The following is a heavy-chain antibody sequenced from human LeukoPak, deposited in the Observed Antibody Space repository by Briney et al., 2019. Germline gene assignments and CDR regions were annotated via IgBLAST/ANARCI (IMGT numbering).Heavy chain of an antibody. D-gene: IGHD5-18*01. CDR1: GYTFTGYY. CDR2: INPNSGGT. Sequence: ASVTVSCKASGYTFTGYYMHWVRQAPGQGLEWMGWINPNSGGTNYAQKFQGRVTMTRDTSISTAYMELSRLRSDDTAVYYCARGDTAMVIDYYYYYGMDVWGQGTTVTVSS. J-gene: IGHJ6*02. CDR3: ARGDTAMVIDYYYYYGMDV. V-gene: IGHV1-2*02.